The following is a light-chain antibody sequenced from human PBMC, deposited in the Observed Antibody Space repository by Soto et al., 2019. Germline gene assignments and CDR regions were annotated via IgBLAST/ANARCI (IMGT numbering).Light chain of an antibody. J-gene: IGKJ4*01. V-gene: IGKV3-11*01. CDR1: QSVTTF. CDR2: DAS. CDR3: QQRTNGPLT. Sequence: EIVLTQSPVTLSLSPGERATLSCRASQSVTTFLAWYQQKPGQAPRLLIYDASKMATGIPARFSGSGSGTDFTLTISSLEPEDFAVYYCQQRTNGPLTFGGGTKVEIK.